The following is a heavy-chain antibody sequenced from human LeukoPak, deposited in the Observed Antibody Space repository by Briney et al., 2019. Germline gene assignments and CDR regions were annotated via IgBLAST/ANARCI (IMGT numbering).Heavy chain of an antibody. J-gene: IGHJ6*03. CDR3: ARVGARRDYYDSSGYNYYYYYYMDV. CDR2: IKQDGSEK. V-gene: IGHV3-7*03. D-gene: IGHD3-22*01. CDR1: GFTFSSYW. Sequence: PGESLRLSCAASGFTFSSYWMSWVRQAPGKGLEWVANIKQDGSEKYYVDSVKGRFTISRDNAKNSLYLQMNSLRAEDTALYHCARVGARRDYYDSSGYNYYYYYYMDVWGKGTTDTVSS.